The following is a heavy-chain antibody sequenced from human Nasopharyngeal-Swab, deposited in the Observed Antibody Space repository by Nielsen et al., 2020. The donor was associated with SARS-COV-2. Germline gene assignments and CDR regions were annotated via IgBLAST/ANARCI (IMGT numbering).Heavy chain of an antibody. CDR1: GFTFTSSA. CDR3: AAAPSIVGATLYFDY. CDR2: IVVGSGNT. D-gene: IGHD1-26*01. Sequence: SVKVSCKASGFTFTSSAVQWVRQARGQRLEWIGWIVVGSGNTNYAQKFQERVTITRDMSTSTAYMELGSLRSEDTAVYYCAAAPSIVGATLYFDYWGQGTLVTVSS. V-gene: IGHV1-58*01. J-gene: IGHJ4*02.